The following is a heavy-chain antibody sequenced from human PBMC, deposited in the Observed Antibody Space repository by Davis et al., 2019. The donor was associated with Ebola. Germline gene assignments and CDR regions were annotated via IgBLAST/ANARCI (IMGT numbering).Heavy chain of an antibody. CDR1: GFTFSNYA. CDR2: ISGNGETT. CDR3: AKDGAHYIDPWWFDF. Sequence: PGGSLRLSCAASGFTFSNYAMSWVRQAPGKGLEWVSGISGNGETTYYADSVKGRFTISRDNSKDTLYLRLSSLRAEDTAVYFCAKDGAHYIDPWWFDFWGRGTLVTVSS. D-gene: IGHD2-15*01. V-gene: IGHV3-23*01. J-gene: IGHJ4*02.